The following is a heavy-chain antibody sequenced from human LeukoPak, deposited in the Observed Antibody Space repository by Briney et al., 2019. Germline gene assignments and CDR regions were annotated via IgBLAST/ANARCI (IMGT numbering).Heavy chain of an antibody. D-gene: IGHD3-22*01. V-gene: IGHV3-53*01. CDR3: ARASAMIVVGGGLDY. CDR1: GFTVSSNY. Sequence: GGSLRLSCAASGFTVSSNYMSWVRQAPGKGLEWVSVIYSGGSTYYADSVKGRFTISRDNSKNTLYLQMNSLRAEDTAVYYCARASAMIVVGGGLDYWGQGTLVTVSS. J-gene: IGHJ4*02. CDR2: IYSGGST.